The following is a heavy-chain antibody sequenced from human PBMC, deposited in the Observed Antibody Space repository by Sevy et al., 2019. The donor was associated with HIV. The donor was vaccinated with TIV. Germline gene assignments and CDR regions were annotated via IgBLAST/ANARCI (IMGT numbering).Heavy chain of an antibody. Sequence: GGSLRLSCAASGFTFSDHYMEWVRQAPGKGLEWVGRIRNKADSYTTEYAASVKGRFTISREESKNSLYLLMNSLKTEATAVYYCATHAGIAAASRVFDYWGQGTLVTVSS. CDR1: GFTFSDHY. CDR2: IRNKADSYTT. D-gene: IGHD6-13*01. V-gene: IGHV3-72*01. J-gene: IGHJ4*02. CDR3: ATHAGIAAASRVFDY.